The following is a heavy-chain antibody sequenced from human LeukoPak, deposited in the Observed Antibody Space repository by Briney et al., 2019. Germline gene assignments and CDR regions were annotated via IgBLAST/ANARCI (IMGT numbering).Heavy chain of an antibody. J-gene: IGHJ6*03. V-gene: IGHV4-59*01. D-gene: IGHD6-13*01. CDR3: ARGSVSSSTWYSTYYYYFYMDV. CDR1: GGSFSGYY. Sequence: SETLSLTCAVYGGSFSGYYWSWIRQPPGKGLEWIGYIDHTGSTNYNPSLNSRVTISRDTAKNHFSLRLSTVTAADTAVYFCARGSVSSSTWYSTYYYYFYMDVWGKGTTVTVS. CDR2: IDHTGST.